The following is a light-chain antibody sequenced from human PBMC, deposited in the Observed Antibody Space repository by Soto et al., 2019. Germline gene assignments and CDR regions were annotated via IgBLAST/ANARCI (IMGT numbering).Light chain of an antibody. CDR3: QQYEDLPLT. V-gene: IGKV1-33*01. Sequence: DVQMTQSPSSLSASAGDRIIITCKANQSIANFLNWFQHKPGEAPKLLISDASHLELGVPSRFSGSRSGTDFVLDISNLQSEDVATYFCQQYEDLPLTFGGGTKVDI. CDR1: QSIANF. CDR2: DAS. J-gene: IGKJ4*01.